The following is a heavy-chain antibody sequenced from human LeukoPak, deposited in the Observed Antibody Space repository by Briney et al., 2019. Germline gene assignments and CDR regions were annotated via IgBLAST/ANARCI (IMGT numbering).Heavy chain of an antibody. D-gene: IGHD2-15*01. Sequence: GGSLRLSCAASGFTFSSYAMHWVGAAPGKGLEWVAVISYDGSNKYYADSVKGRFTISGDNSKNTLYLQMNSLRAEDRAVYYCARDHFDTAYCSGGSCYPSRWYYYYGMDVWGKGTTVTVSS. CDR2: ISYDGSNK. CDR3: ARDHFDTAYCSGGSCYPSRWYYYYGMDV. V-gene: IGHV3-30*04. CDR1: GFTFSSYA. J-gene: IGHJ6*04.